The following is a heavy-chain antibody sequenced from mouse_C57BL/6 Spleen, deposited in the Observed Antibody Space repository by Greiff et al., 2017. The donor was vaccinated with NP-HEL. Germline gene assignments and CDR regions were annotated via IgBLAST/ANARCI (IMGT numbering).Heavy chain of an antibody. V-gene: IGHV1-80*01. CDR1: GYAFSSYW. CDR2: IYPGDGDT. J-gene: IGHJ4*01. D-gene: IGHD2-4*01. Sequence: VQLQQSGAELVKPGASVKISCKASGYAFSSYWMNWVKQRPGKGLEWIGQIYPGDGDTNYNGKFKGKATLTADKSSSTAYMQLSSLTSEDSAVYFCARRDDYEGLNAMDYWGQGTSVTVSS. CDR3: ARRDDYEGLNAMDY.